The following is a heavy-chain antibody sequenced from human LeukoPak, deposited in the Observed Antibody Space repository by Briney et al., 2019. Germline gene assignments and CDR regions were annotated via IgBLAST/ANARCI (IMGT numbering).Heavy chain of an antibody. D-gene: IGHD2-15*01. CDR2: INHSGST. V-gene: IGHV4-34*01. CDR1: GGSFSGYY. J-gene: IGHJ5*02. CDR3: ARGYCSGGSCHRGHWFDP. Sequence: PSETLSLTCAVYGGSFSGYYWSWIRQPPGKGLEWIGEINHSGSTNNNPSLKSRVTISVDTSKNQFSLKLSSETAADTAVYYCARGYCSGGSCHRGHWFDPWGQGTLVTVSS.